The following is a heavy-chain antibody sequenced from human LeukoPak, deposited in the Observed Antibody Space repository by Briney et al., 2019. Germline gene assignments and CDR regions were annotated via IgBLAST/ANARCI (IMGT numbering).Heavy chain of an antibody. J-gene: IGHJ4*02. V-gene: IGHV1-8*01. CDR2: MNPNSGRT. Sequence: ASVKVSCKASGYTLTSYDINWVRQATGQGLEWMGWMNPNSGRTGYAQNFQGRITITRNTSISTAYMELSSLRSEDSAVYYCTRETSSRYFDYWGQGTLVTVSS. CDR3: TRETSSRYFDY. CDR1: GYTLTSYD.